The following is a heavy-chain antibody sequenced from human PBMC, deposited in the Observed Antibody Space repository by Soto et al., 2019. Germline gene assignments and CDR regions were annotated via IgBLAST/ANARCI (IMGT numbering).Heavy chain of an antibody. CDR2: IRSKANNYAT. Sequence: GGSLRLSCATSGFTFSASAMHWVRQVSGKGLEWIARIRSKANNYATTYAASVKGRFTISRDDSENTVYLQMNSLKTEDTAIYYCAKQIYGGNSWGQGTLVTVSS. CDR3: AKQIYGGNS. D-gene: IGHD2-21*02. J-gene: IGHJ4*02. V-gene: IGHV3-73*01. CDR1: GFTFSASA.